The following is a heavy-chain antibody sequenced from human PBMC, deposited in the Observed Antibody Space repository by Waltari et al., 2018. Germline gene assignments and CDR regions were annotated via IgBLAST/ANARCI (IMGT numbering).Heavy chain of an antibody. J-gene: IGHJ5*02. V-gene: IGHV3-48*01. CDR1: GFTFSSYR. Sequence: EVQLVESGGGLVQPGGSLRLSCAASGFTFSSYRMNWVRQAPGKGLEWVSYISSSSSTIYYADSVKGRFTISRDNAKNSLYLQMNSLRAEDTAVYYCARNRDDFWSGYQGWFDPWGQGTLVTVSS. D-gene: IGHD3-3*01. CDR2: ISSSSSTI. CDR3: ARNRDDFWSGYQGWFDP.